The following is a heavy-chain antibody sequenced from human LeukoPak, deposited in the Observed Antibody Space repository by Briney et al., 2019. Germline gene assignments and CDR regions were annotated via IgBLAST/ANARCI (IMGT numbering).Heavy chain of an antibody. CDR1: GGTFSSYA. V-gene: IGHV1-69*13. Sequence: SVKVSCTASGGTFSSYAISWVRQAPGQGLEWMGGIIPIFGTANYAQKFQGRVTITADESTSTAYMELSSLRSEDTAVYYCARELAVYGDYGLEYYYGMDVWGQGTTVTVSS. J-gene: IGHJ6*02. CDR2: IIPIFGTA. D-gene: IGHD4-17*01. CDR3: ARELAVYGDYGLEYYYGMDV.